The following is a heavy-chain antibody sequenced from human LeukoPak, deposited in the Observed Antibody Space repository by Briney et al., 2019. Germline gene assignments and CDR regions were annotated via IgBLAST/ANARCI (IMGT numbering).Heavy chain of an antibody. CDR3: TRMVLMVYAGGAEYMDV. J-gene: IGHJ6*03. CDR1: GFTFGDYA. Sequence: GGSLRLSCTASGFTFGDYAMSWFRQAPGKGLEWVGFIRSKAYGGTTEYAASVKGRFTISRDDSKSIAYLQMNSLKTEDTAVYYCTRMVLMVYAGGAEYMDVWGKGTTVTVSS. CDR2: IRSKAYGGTT. V-gene: IGHV3-49*03. D-gene: IGHD2-8*01.